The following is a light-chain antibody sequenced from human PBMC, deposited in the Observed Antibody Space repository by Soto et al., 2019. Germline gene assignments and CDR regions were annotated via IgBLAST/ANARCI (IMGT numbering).Light chain of an antibody. CDR2: GAS. V-gene: IGKV3-20*01. CDR1: QSVSSN. Sequence: EIVITYSPATLSFSPVERATLSCRASQSVSSNLAWYQQKPGQAPRLLIYGASSRATGIPDRFSGSGSGTDFTLTISRLEPEDFAVYYCQQYGSSPRTFGQGTKVDIK. CDR3: QQYGSSPRT. J-gene: IGKJ1*01.